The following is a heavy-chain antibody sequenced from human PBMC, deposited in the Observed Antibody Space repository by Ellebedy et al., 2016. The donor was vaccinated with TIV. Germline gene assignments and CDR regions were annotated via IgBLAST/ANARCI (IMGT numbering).Heavy chain of an antibody. J-gene: IGHJ2*01. CDR3: ARVRFTSWSFDL. D-gene: IGHD3-16*01. CDR2: IKQDGNEK. Sequence: GESLKISCAVSGFICSSYWMSWVRQAPGKGLEWVANIKQDGNEKQYVGSVGDRFIIPRDNAKNSLSLRINNPRAEDTAVYYCARVRFTSWSFDLWGRGTLVTVSS. CDR1: GFICSSYW. V-gene: IGHV3-7*03.